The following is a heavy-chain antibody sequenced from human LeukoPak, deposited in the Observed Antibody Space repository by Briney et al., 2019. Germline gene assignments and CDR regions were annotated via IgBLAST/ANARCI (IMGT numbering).Heavy chain of an antibody. CDR3: ARAGYSYGYDY. J-gene: IGHJ4*02. CDR1: GGSFSGYY. CDR2: INHSGST. D-gene: IGHD5-18*01. Sequence: PSETLSLTCAVYGGSFSGYYWSWIRQPPGKGLEWIGEINHSGSTNYNPSLKSRVTISVDTSKNQFSLELSSVTAADTAVYYCARAGYSYGYDYWGQGTLVTVSS. V-gene: IGHV4-34*01.